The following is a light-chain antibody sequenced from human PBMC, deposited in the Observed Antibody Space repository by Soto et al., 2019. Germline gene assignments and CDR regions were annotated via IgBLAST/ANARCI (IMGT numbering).Light chain of an antibody. Sequence: QSALTQPASLSGSPGQSITISCTGTSSDIGAYDYVSWFQQHPGKAPKLMISEVNNRPSGVSNRFSGSKSGNTAYLTISGLQVEDEAEYYCSSYTSSSTHVVFGGGTKLTVL. J-gene: IGLJ2*01. CDR2: EVN. CDR3: SSYTSSSTHVV. CDR1: SSDIGAYDY. V-gene: IGLV2-14*01.